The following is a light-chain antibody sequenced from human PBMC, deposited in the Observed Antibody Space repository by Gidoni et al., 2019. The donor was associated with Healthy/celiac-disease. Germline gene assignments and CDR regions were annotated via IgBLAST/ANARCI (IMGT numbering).Light chain of an antibody. V-gene: IGLV3-19*01. J-gene: IGLJ2*01. CDR3: NSRDSSGNHVV. CDR2: GKN. CDR1: RHRRYY. Sequence: SSELTQDPAVSVALGQTVRSTCQGDRHRRYYASWYQQKPGQAPVLVIYGKNNRPSGIPDRFSGSRSGNTASLTITGAQAEDEADYYCNSRDSSGNHVVFGGGTKLTVL.